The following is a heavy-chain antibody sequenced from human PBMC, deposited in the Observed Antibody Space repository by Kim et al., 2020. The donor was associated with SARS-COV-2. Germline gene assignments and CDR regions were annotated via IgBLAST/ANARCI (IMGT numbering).Heavy chain of an antibody. V-gene: IGHV4-59*01. CDR3: ARVGDYNFWSGSLHFDY. Sequence: LNRRVTISVDTSKNQFSLKLSSVTAADTAVYYCARVGDYNFWSGSLHFDYWGQGTLVTVSS. J-gene: IGHJ4*02. D-gene: IGHD3-3*01.